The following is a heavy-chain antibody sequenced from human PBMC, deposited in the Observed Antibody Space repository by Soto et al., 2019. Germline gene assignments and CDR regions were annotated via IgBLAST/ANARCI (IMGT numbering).Heavy chain of an antibody. J-gene: IGHJ4*02. V-gene: IGHV1-69*13. CDR1: GRTFSSET. CDR3: ARDLAAAGL. CDR2: ITPMFGTP. D-gene: IGHD6-13*01. Sequence: SADVSCKASGRTFSSETITWVRQAPGQGLEWMGGITPMFGTPNYSQKFRGRVTITADESSSTAYMELSSLRSEDTAMYYCARDLAAAGLWGQGTLVTVSS.